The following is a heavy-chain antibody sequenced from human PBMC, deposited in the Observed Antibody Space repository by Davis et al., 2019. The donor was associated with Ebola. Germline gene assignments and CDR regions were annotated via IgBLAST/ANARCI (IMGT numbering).Heavy chain of an antibody. D-gene: IGHD3-3*01. V-gene: IGHV4-59*08. CDR2: IYYIGST. CDR1: GGSISSYY. J-gene: IGHJ5*02. Sequence: SETLSLTCTVPGGSISSYYWSWIRQPPGKGLEWIGYIYYIGSTNYNPSLKSRVTLSVDTSKNQFSLKLSSVTAADTAVYYCARTAGDFWSGYYSGNWFDPWGQGTLVTDSS. CDR3: ARTAGDFWSGYYSGNWFDP.